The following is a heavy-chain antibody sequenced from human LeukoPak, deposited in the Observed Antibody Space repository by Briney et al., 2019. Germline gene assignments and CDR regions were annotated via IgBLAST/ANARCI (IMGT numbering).Heavy chain of an antibody. V-gene: IGHV3-23*01. J-gene: IGHJ4*02. CDR3: AKEADYDILTVSYFDY. CDR1: GFTFSSYA. D-gene: IGHD3-9*01. Sequence: GGSLRLSCAASGFTFSSYAMSWVRQAPGKGLEWVSAISGSGGSTYYADSVKGRFTISRDNSKNTLHLQMNSLRAEDTAVYYCAKEADYDILTVSYFDYWGQGTLVTVSS. CDR2: ISGSGGST.